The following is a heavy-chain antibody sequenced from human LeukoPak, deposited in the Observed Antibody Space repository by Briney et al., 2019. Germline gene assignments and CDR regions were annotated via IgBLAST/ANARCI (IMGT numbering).Heavy chain of an antibody. V-gene: IGHV3-23*01. J-gene: IGHJ4*02. CDR2: ISGSGGST. Sequence: GGSLRLSCAASGFTFSSYAMSWVRQAPGKGLQWLSAISGSGGSTYYADSVKGRFTISRDNSKNTLYLQMNSLRAEDTAVYYCAKVASSSWYGGPFDYWGQGTLVTVSS. CDR1: GFTFSSYA. D-gene: IGHD6-13*01. CDR3: AKVASSSWYGGPFDY.